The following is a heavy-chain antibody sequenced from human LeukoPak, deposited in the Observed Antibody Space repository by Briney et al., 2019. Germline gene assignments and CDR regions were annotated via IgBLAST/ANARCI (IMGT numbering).Heavy chain of an antibody. CDR3: ARHHRGEVGATEKTKYYFDY. CDR2: IYYSGST. J-gene: IGHJ4*02. V-gene: IGHV4-59*08. Sequence: SETLSLTCTVSGGSISSYYWSWIRQPPGKGLEWIGYIYYSGSTNYNPSLKSRVTISVDTSKNQFSLKLSSVTAADTAVYYCARHHRGEVGATEKTKYYFDYWGQGTLVTVSS. D-gene: IGHD1-26*01. CDR1: GGSISSYY.